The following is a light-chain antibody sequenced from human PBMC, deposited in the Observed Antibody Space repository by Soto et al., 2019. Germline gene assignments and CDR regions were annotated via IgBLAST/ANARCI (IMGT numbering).Light chain of an antibody. V-gene: IGKV3-20*01. CDR2: GAS. CDR3: QQYGSSSWT. Sequence: EIVMTQSPATLSVSPGEGATLSCRASQSIGSNFLAWYQQKRGQAPRLLIHGASNRATGIPDRFSGSGSGTEFTLTISRLEPEDFAVYYCQQYGSSSWTFGQGTKVDIK. CDR1: QSIGSNF. J-gene: IGKJ1*01.